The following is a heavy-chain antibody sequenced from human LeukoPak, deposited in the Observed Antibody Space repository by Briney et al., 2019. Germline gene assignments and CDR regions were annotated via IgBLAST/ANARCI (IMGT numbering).Heavy chain of an antibody. CDR2: IRSKGYGGTT. J-gene: IGHJ4*02. CDR1: GFTFGAYP. Sequence: PGRSLRLSCTASGFTFGAYPMSWFRQAPGKGLEWVGFIRSKGYGGTTEYAASVRGRFTISRDDSKNIAYLQMNSLKTEDTAVYFCTRDYGDVEYWGQGTLVTASS. D-gene: IGHD4-17*01. CDR3: TRDYGDVEY. V-gene: IGHV3-49*03.